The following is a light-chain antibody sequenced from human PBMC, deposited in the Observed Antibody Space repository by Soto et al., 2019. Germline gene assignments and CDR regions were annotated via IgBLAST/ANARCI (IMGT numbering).Light chain of an antibody. CDR1: QTVSGNY. CDR2: CAS. J-gene: IGKJ4*01. Sequence: NVLTQSPGTLSLSPGERATLSCRASQTVSGNYVAWYQQKPGQTPRLLIYCASSRATDIPDRFSGSGSGTDFTLTITRLEPEDFAVYHCQQYGDSPLTFGGGTKVEIK. CDR3: QQYGDSPLT. V-gene: IGKV3-20*01.